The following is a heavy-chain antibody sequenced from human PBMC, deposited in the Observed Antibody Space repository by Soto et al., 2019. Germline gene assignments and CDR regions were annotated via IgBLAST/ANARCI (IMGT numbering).Heavy chain of an antibody. Sequence: EVQLVESGGGLVKPGGSLRLSCAASGFTFSSSTMNWVRQAQGKGLEWVSSISSSGSYIYYAASVKGRFTISRDNAKNSLFLQMNNLRAEDTAVYYCARGGGPVDYWGQGTLVTVSS. D-gene: IGHD3-16*01. V-gene: IGHV3-21*02. J-gene: IGHJ4*02. CDR2: ISSSGSYI. CDR3: ARGGGPVDY. CDR1: GFTFSSST.